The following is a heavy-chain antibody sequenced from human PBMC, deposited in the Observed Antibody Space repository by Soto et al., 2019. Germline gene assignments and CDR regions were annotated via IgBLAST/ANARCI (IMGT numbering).Heavy chain of an antibody. V-gene: IGHV3-48*02. CDR1: GFTFSTYS. CDR2: ISSSSGTI. Sequence: EVQLVESGGGLVQPGGSLRLSCAASGFTFSTYSMNWVRQAPGTGLEWVSYISSSSGTIHNADSVKRRFTISRDNAKNSQDLQMNRLRDEDTAVYYCARGYGYNYVVDYWGQGTLVTVSS. J-gene: IGHJ4*02. CDR3: ARGYGYNYVVDY. D-gene: IGHD5-12*01.